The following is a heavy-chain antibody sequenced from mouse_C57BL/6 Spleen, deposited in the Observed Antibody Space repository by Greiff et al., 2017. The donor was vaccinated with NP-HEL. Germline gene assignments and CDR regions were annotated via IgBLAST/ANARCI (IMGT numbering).Heavy chain of an antibody. V-gene: IGHV1-66*01. CDR1: GYSFTSYY. Sequence: QVQLQQSGPELVKPGASVKISCKASGYSFTSYYIHWVKQRPGQGLEWIGWLYPGSGNTTSNETLKGKGRLTADTSSSTAYMQLSSLTSEDSAVYYCAREKFMIRYYFYYWGQGPTLTVSS. J-gene: IGHJ2*01. CDR3: AREKFMIRYYFYY. D-gene: IGHD2-4*01. CDR2: LYPGSGNT.